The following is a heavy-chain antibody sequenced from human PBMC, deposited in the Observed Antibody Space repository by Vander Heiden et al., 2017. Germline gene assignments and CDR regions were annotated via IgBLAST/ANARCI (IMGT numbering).Heavy chain of an antibody. J-gene: IGHJ3*02. V-gene: IGHV3-30-3*01. CDR2: ISYDGSNK. Sequence: QVQLVESGGGVVQPGRSLRLSCAASGFTFSSYAMHWVRQAPGKGLEWVAVISYDGSNKYYADSVKGRFTISRDNSKNTLYLQMNSLRAEDTAVYYCARDEFYYDSSGSAFDIWGQGTMVTVSS. CDR1: GFTFSSYA. D-gene: IGHD3-22*01. CDR3: ARDEFYYDSSGSAFDI.